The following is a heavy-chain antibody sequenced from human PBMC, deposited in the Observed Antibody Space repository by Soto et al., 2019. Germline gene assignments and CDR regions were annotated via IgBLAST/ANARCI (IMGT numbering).Heavy chain of an antibody. CDR2: IGFAGDT. CDR3: KRGIWFGELLPRRYFAH. V-gene: IGHV3-13*01. D-gene: IGHD3-10*01. J-gene: IGHJ4*02. CDR1: GLRFSDTD. Sequence: GGSLILSCVASGLRFSDTDMHWVRQAPGKGLEWVSGIGFAGDTYYPDSVKGRFTISRENDKNSLSLQMNSLRDEDTAVYYCKRGIWFGELLPRRYFAHWGQGIVVTVSS.